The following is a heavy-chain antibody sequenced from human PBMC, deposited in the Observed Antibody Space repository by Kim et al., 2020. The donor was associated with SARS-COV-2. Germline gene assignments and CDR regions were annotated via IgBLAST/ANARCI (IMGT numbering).Heavy chain of an antibody. D-gene: IGHD4-4*01. CDR1: GFTFSSYG. Sequence: GGSLRLSCAASGFTFSSYGMHWVRQAPGKGLEWVAVISYDGSNKYYADSVKGRFTISRDNSKNTLYLQMNSLRAEDTAVYYCAKDFTVTTFAGYFDYWGQGTLVTVSS. CDR2: ISYDGSNK. CDR3: AKDFTVTTFAGYFDY. J-gene: IGHJ4*02. V-gene: IGHV3-30*18.